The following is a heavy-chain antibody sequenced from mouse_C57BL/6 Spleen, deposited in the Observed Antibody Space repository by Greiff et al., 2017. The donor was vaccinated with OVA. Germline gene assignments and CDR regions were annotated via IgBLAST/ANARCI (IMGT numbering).Heavy chain of an antibody. CDR3: ARSDDYDDFDV. Sequence: VQLQQSGPELVKPGASVKISCKASGYAFSSSWMNWVKQRPGKGLEWIGRIYPGDGDTNYNGKFKGMVTLTADNSSSPVYMQLSSLRAEVSAVYFRARSDDYDDFDVWGTGTTVTVTS. J-gene: IGHJ1*03. CDR1: GYAFSSSW. D-gene: IGHD2-4*01. CDR2: IYPGDGDT. V-gene: IGHV1-82*01.